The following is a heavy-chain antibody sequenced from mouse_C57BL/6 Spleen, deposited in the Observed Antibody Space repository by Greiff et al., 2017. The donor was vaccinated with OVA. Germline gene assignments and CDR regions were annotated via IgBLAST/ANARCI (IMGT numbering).Heavy chain of an antibody. CDR3: ARKALYYYSNFDYAMDY. J-gene: IGHJ4*01. CDR1: GFSLTSYG. D-gene: IGHD2-5*01. Sequence: VKLMESGPGLVQPSQSLSITCTVSGFSLTSYGVHWVRQSPGKGLEWLGVIWSGGSTDYNAAFISRLSISKDNSKSQVFFKMNSLQADDTAIYYCARKALYYYSNFDYAMDYWGQGTSVTVSS. CDR2: IWSGGST. V-gene: IGHV2-2*01.